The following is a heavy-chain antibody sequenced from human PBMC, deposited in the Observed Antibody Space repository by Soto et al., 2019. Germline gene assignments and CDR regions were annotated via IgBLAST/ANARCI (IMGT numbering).Heavy chain of an antibody. V-gene: IGHV2-5*02. Sequence: SGPTLVNPTQTLTLTCAFSGFSLSTSGVGVGWFRQPPGEALEWLALIYWDDDKRYSPSLKSRLTITKDTSKNPVVLTMTNMKPVHTATDYCARLNVDSYQFYSAMDVWRQWTTVTVSS. CDR1: GFSLSTSGVG. D-gene: IGHD4-17*01. CDR3: ARLNVDSYQFYSAMDV. CDR2: IYWDDDK. J-gene: IGHJ6*02.